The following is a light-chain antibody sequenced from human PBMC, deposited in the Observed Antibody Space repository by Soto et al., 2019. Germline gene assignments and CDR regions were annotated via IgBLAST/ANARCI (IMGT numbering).Light chain of an antibody. CDR3: KQSKSFPLT. CDR2: AAS. J-gene: IGKJ4*01. CDR1: QPINRW. Sequence: DILMTQSPSPLSASVGDRVTITCRASQPINRWLAWYQQKPGKAPKLLIYAASSLHTGVPLRFSGSGSGTDVSLTISSLQPEDFATYYCKQSKSFPLTFGGGTKVDIK. V-gene: IGKV1-12*01.